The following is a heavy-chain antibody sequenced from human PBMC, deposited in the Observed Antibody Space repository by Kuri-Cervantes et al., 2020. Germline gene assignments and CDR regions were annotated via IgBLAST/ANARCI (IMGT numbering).Heavy chain of an antibody. CDR2: IIPIFGTA. Sequence: SVKVSCKASGYTFTGYYMHWVRQAPGQGLEWMGGIIPIFGTANYAQKFQGRVTITADESTSTAYMELSSLRSEDTAVYYCARDNLNVWDYYDSSGYYYFPYWGQGTLVPSPQ. CDR1: GYTFTGYY. CDR3: ARDNLNVWDYYDSSGYYYFPY. V-gene: IGHV1-69*13. D-gene: IGHD3-22*01. J-gene: IGHJ4*02.